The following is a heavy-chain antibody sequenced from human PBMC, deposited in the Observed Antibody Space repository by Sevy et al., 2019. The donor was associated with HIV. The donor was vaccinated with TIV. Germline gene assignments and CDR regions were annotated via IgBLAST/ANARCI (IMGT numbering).Heavy chain of an antibody. CDR2: ISAYNGNT. Sequence: ASVKVSCKASGYTFTSYGISWVRQAPGQGLEWMGWISAYNGNTNYAQKLQGRVTMTTVTSTSTAYMELRSLRSDDTAVYYCARDSEVLRYFDWLPGNWFDPWGQGTLVTVSS. D-gene: IGHD3-9*01. J-gene: IGHJ5*02. V-gene: IGHV1-18*01. CDR3: ARDSEVLRYFDWLPGNWFDP. CDR1: GYTFTSYG.